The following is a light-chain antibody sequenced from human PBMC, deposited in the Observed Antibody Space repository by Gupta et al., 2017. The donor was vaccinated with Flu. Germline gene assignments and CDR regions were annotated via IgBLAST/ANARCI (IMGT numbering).Light chain of an antibody. CDR3: QTWGTDMRV. V-gene: IGLV4-69*01. CDR2: LNSDGSH. J-gene: IGLJ3*02. Sequence: QLVLTQSPSASASLGASVKLTCTLSSGHSSYAIAWHQQQPEKGPRYLMKLNSDGSHFKGDGIPDRFSGSSSGAERYLTISSLQSEDEADYSCQTWGTDMRVFGGGTKLTVL. CDR1: SGHSSYA.